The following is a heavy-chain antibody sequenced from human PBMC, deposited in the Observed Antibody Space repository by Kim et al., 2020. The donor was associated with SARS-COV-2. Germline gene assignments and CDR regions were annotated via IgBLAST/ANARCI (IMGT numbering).Heavy chain of an antibody. Sequence: SETLSLTCTVSGGSISRYYWSWIRQPPGKGLEWIGYINYSGSTNYNPSLKSRVTISVDTSKNQFSLNLSSVTAADTAVYYCARLRGYYFDYWGQGTLVT. CDR1: GGSISRYY. CDR3: ARLRGYYFDY. D-gene: IGHD4-17*01. V-gene: IGHV4-59*01. CDR2: INYSGST. J-gene: IGHJ4*02.